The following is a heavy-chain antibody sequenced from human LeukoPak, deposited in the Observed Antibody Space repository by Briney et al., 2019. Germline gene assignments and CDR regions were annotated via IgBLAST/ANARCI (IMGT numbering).Heavy chain of an antibody. CDR2: IKQDGSKK. CDR1: GFTFSSYW. Sequence: GGSLRLSCAASGFTFSSYWMSWVRQAPGKGLEWVANIKQDGSKKYYVDSVKGRFTISRDNAKNSLYLQMNSLRAEDTAVYYCARDPLERYDFWSGYFYMDVWGKGTTVTVSS. J-gene: IGHJ6*03. V-gene: IGHV3-7*01. D-gene: IGHD3-3*01. CDR3: ARDPLERYDFWSGYFYMDV.